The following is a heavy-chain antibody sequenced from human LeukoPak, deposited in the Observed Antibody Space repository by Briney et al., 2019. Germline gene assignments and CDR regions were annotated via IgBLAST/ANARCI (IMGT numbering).Heavy chain of an antibody. J-gene: IGHJ5*02. Sequence: SETLSLTCGTYGGSFSGYYWTWIRQPPGKGLEWIGEINHSGGTNYNPSLKSRVTISLDTSKNQFSLKMTTATAADTAVYYCARGRWFDPWGQGTLVIVSS. CDR3: ARGRWFDP. CDR2: INHSGGT. CDR1: GGSFSGYY. V-gene: IGHV4-34*01.